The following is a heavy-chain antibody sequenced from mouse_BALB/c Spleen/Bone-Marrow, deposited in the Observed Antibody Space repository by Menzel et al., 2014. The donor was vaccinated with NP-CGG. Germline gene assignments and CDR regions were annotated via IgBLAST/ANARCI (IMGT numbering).Heavy chain of an antibody. CDR1: GYSFISYW. Sequence: VKLMESGAELVRPGTSVKLSCKASGYSFISYWMNWVKQRPGEGLEWIGTIHPSDGETRLNQKFKDKATLTVDKSSSTVYMQFSSPSSEESAVYYCARQDITAASDYWGQGTTLTVSS. CDR3: ARQDITAASDY. D-gene: IGHD1-2*01. J-gene: IGHJ2*01. CDR2: IHPSDGET. V-gene: IGHV1-61*01.